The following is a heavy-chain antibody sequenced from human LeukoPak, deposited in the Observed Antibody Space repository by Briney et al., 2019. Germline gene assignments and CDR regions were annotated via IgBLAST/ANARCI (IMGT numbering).Heavy chain of an antibody. V-gene: IGHV3-23*01. J-gene: IGHJ5*02. Sequence: GGSLRLSCAASGFTFSSYSMSWVRQAPGKGLEWVSAISGSGGSTYYADSVKGRFTISRDNSKNTLYLQMNSLRAEDTAVYYCAKDGGAARPKDWFDPWGQGTLVTVSS. D-gene: IGHD6-6*01. CDR2: ISGSGGST. CDR1: GFTFSSYS. CDR3: AKDGGAARPKDWFDP.